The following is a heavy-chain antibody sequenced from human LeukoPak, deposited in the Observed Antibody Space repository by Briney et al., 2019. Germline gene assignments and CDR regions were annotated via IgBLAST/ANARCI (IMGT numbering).Heavy chain of an antibody. D-gene: IGHD6-19*01. CDR1: GGSIANYF. Sequence: NPSETLSLTCTVSGGSIANYFWSWIRQSSGKGLEWIGYVYSGGSTKYKSSLKSRVTISVDTSKNQFSLKLSSVTAADTAVYYCARASDSSGSYSRGHIWGQGTMVTVSS. J-gene: IGHJ3*02. CDR2: VYSGGST. CDR3: ARASDSSGSYSRGHI. V-gene: IGHV4-59*01.